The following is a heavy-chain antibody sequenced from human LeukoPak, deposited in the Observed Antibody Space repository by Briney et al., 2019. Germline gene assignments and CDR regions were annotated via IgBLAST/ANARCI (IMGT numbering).Heavy chain of an antibody. Sequence: SETLSLTCNVSGGSISSYYWSWIRQPPGKGLEWIGYIHYSGSTNYNPSLKSRVTISVDTSKNQFSLKLSSVTAADTAVYYCARVWAPGYYYYMDVWGKGTTVTVSS. V-gene: IGHV4-59*08. J-gene: IGHJ6*03. CDR2: IHYSGST. D-gene: IGHD3-16*01. CDR3: ARVWAPGYYYYMDV. CDR1: GGSISSYY.